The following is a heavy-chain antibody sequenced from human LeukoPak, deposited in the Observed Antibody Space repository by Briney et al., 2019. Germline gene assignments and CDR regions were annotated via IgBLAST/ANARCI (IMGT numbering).Heavy chain of an antibody. Sequence: ASVKVSCKISGYTLREYSMNWVRQAPGKGFEWLGGFDPEDGETIYAQKFQGRVTMTEDTSTDTAYMELSSLRSEDTAVYYCATGVVRYSGYDKDYWGQGTLVTVSS. D-gene: IGHD5-12*01. J-gene: IGHJ4*02. CDR3: ATGVVRYSGYDKDY. CDR1: GYTLREYS. V-gene: IGHV1-24*01. CDR2: FDPEDGET.